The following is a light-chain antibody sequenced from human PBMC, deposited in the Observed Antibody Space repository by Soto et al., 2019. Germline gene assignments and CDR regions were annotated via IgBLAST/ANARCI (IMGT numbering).Light chain of an antibody. J-gene: IGKJ1*01. CDR3: MQALQTPPWT. CDR2: LGS. Sequence: IVMTQSPLSLPVTPGEPASISCRSSQSLLHSNGYNYLDWYLQKPGQSPQLLIYLGSYRASGVPDRFSGSGSGTDFTLKISRVEDEDVWVYYCMQALQTPPWTFGQGTKVEIK. V-gene: IGKV2-28*01. CDR1: QSLLHSNGYNY.